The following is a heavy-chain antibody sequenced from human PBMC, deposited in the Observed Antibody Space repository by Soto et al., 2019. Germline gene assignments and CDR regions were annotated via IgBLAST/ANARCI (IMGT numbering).Heavy chain of an antibody. CDR2: ISGSGGST. CDR3: AKALLDNIAAAAHYFDY. J-gene: IGHJ4*02. D-gene: IGHD6-13*01. V-gene: IGHV3-23*01. CDR1: GFTFSSYA. Sequence: GGSLRLSCAASGFTFSSYAMSWVRQAPGKGLEWVSAISGSGGSTYYADSVKGRFTISRDNSKNTLYLQMNSLRAEDTAVYYCAKALLDNIAAAAHYFDYWGQGTLVTVSS.